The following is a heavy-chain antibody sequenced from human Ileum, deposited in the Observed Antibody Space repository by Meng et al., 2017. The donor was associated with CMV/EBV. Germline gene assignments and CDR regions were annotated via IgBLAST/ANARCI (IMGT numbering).Heavy chain of an antibody. CDR1: GMTLSSYW. J-gene: IGHJ5*01. CDR3: ARGQLWLDS. V-gene: IGHV3-7*04. CDR2: IKQDGSET. D-gene: IGHD3-10*01. Sequence: GESLKISCAASGMTLSSYWMTWVRQAPGKGLEWVANIKQDGSETSYVDSVKGRFTISRDNAKNSLYLQMNNLRAEDTAVYYCARGQLWLDSWGQGTLVTGSS.